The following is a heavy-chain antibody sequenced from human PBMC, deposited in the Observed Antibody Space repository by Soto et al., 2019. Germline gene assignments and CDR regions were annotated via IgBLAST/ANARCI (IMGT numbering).Heavy chain of an antibody. J-gene: IGHJ4*02. CDR1: GFTFSSYG. D-gene: IGHD5-18*01. V-gene: IGHV3-33*01. Sequence: GGSLRLSCAASGFTFSSYGMHWVRQAPGKGLEWVAVIWYDGSNKYYADSVKGRFTISRDNSKNTLYLQMNSLRAEDTAVYYCARDQRIQLWFWDPATQNPDEPYFDYWGQGTLVTVSS. CDR2: IWYDGSNK. CDR3: ARDQRIQLWFWDPATQNPDEPYFDY.